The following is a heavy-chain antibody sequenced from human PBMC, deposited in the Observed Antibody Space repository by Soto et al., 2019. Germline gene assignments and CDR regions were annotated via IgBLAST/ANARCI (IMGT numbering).Heavy chain of an antibody. D-gene: IGHD6-19*01. CDR1: GFTFSSYA. J-gene: IGHJ3*02. CDR3: AKEMDSSGWEYDAFDI. Sequence: GVLRLSCAASGFTFSSYAMSWVRQAPGKGLEWVSAISGSGGSTYYADSVKGRFTISRDNSKNTLYLQMNSLRAEDTAVYYCAKEMDSSGWEYDAFDIWGQGTMVTVS. CDR2: ISGSGGST. V-gene: IGHV3-23*01.